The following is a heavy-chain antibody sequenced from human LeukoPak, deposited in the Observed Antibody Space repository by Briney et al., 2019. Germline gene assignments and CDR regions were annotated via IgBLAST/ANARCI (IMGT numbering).Heavy chain of an antibody. CDR1: GFTFSSYW. Sequence: GGSLRLSCAASGFTFSSYWMGWVRQAPGKGLEWVANIKQDGSEKYYVDSVKGRFTISRDNAKNSLYLQMNSLRAEDTAVYYCARDPKFPYSISWAYAYWGQGTLVTVSS. D-gene: IGHD6-13*01. CDR3: ARDPKFPYSISWAYAY. J-gene: IGHJ4*02. V-gene: IGHV3-7*01. CDR2: IKQDGSEK.